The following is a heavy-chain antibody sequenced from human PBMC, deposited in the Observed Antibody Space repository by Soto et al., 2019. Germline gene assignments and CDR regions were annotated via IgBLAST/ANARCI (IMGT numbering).Heavy chain of an antibody. CDR3: ARSGFSTFRIVVVPAEYDDYYYYYYMDV. V-gene: IGHV1-8*01. CDR1: GYTFTSYD. D-gene: IGHD2-2*01. CDR2: MNPNSGNT. Sequence: ASVKVSCKASGYTFTSYDINWVRQATGQGLEWMGWMNPNSGNTGYAQKFQGRVTMTRNTSISTAYMERSSLRSEDTAVYYCARSGFSTFRIVVVPAEYDDYYYYYYMDVWGKGTTVTVSS. J-gene: IGHJ6*03.